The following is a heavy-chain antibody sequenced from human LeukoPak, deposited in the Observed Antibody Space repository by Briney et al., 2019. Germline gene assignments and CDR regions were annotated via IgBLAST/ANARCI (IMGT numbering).Heavy chain of an antibody. D-gene: IGHD2-2*01. CDR1: GYTFTDCY. J-gene: IGHJ4*02. Sequence: ASVKVSCKASGYTFTDCYMHWVRQAPGQGFEWMGWINPNDGDTNYAQKFQGRVTMTRDTSISTAHMEVSSLRSDDTAVYYCARANFLYCSSSTCLFDYWGQGTLVTVSS. V-gene: IGHV1-2*02. CDR3: ARANFLYCSSSTCLFDY. CDR2: INPNDGDT.